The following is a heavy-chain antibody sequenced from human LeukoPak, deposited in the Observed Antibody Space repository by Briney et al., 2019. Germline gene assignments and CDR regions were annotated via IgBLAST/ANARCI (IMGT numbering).Heavy chain of an antibody. J-gene: IGHJ4*02. D-gene: IGHD6-13*01. CDR1: GYTFTSYG. V-gene: IGHV1-18*01. CDR2: ISAYNGNT. Sequence: ASVTVSCTASGYTFTSYGISWVRQAPGQGLEWMGWISAYNGNTNYAQKLQGRVTMTTDTSTSTAYMELRSLRSDNTAVYYCARSGYSSSWYTNADYWGQGTLVTVSS. CDR3: ARSGYSSSWYTNADY.